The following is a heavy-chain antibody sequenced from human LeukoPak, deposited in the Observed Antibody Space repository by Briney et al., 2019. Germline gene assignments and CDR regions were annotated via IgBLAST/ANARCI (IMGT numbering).Heavy chain of an antibody. CDR1: GFTFDDYG. D-gene: IGHD5-18*01. V-gene: IGHV3-20*04. J-gene: IGHJ4*02. Sequence: GGSLRLSCAASGFTFDDYGMSWVRQAPGKGLEWVSGINWNGGSTGYADSVKGRFTISRDNSKNTLYLQMNSLRAEDTAVYYCARAKEGTALVLDYWGQGTRVTVSS. CDR2: INWNGGST. CDR3: ARAKEGTALVLDY.